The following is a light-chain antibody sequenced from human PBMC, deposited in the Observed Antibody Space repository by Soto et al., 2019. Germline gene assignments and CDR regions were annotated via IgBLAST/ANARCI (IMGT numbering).Light chain of an antibody. J-gene: IGLJ2*01. CDR3: TSWTTSTTMI. CDR1: SSDIGGYNF. V-gene: IGLV2-14*03. Sequence: QSALTQPASVSGSPGQSITISCTGTSSDIGGYNFVSWYQQHPGKAPQLMLYDVNIRPSGVSNRFSGSKSGNTSSLTISGLEAEDDAYYACTSWTTSTTMIFGGGTKLTVL. CDR2: DVN.